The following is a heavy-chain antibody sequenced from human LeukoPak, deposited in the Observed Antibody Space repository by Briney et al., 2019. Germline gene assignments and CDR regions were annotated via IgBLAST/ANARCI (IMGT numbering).Heavy chain of an antibody. V-gene: IGHV4-59*01. CDR2: IYYSGST. CDR3: AREVLVGATSWFDP. J-gene: IGHJ5*02. Sequence: SETLSLTCTVSGGSISSYYWSWIRQPPGKGLEWIGYIYYSGSTNYNPSLKSRVTISVDTSKNQFSLKLSSVTDADTGVYYCAREVLVGATSWFDPWGQGTLVTVSS. CDR1: GGSISSYY. D-gene: IGHD1-26*01.